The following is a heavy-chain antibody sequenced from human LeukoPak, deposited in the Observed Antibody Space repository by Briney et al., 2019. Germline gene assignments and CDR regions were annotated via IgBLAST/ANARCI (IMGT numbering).Heavy chain of an antibody. D-gene: IGHD1-26*01. V-gene: IGHV3-33*01. CDR3: ARSYSGSYRPFDY. J-gene: IGHJ4*02. Sequence: GGSLRLSCAASGFTFSSYGMHWVRQAPGKGLEWVALIRYDGSNKYYADSVKGRFTISRDNSKNTLYLQMNSLRAEDTAVYYCARSYSGSYRPFDYWGQGTLVTVSS. CDR2: IRYDGSNK. CDR1: GFTFSSYG.